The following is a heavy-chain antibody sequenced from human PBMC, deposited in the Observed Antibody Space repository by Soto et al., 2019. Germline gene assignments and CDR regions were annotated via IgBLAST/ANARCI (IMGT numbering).Heavy chain of an antibody. CDR3: ARSLRGIGDPFDL. CDR1: VFSFSNYY. V-gene: IGHV3-11*01. CDR2: ISSSGTIT. J-gene: IGHJ3*01. D-gene: IGHD2-15*01. Sequence: QEQLVDSGGCLVKPGGSLRLSCAASVFSFSNYYFTYIRQAPGKGLECIAYISSSGTITHYADVVQGRFSISRDNAKYALSLQLNDLRVDDTAVYYCARSLRGIGDPFDLWGQGTSVLVSS.